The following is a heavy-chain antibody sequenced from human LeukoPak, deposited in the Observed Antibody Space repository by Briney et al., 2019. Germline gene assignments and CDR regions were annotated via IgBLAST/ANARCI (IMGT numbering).Heavy chain of an antibody. J-gene: IGHJ6*02. CDR2: VSSSSSSYI. D-gene: IGHD3-10*01. CDR1: GFMFSTSS. V-gene: IGHV3-21*01. CDR3: ARDFDLDGSGSRYYSGMDV. Sequence: GGSLRLSCAASGFMFSTSSMNWVRQAPGKGLEWVSSVSSSSSSYIYYADPVKGRFTISRDNAKNSLYLHMNSLRAEDTAVYYCARDFDLDGSGSRYYSGMDVWGQGTTVTVSS.